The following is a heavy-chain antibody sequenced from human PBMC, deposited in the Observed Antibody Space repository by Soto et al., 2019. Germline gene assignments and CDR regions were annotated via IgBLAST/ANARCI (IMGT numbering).Heavy chain of an antibody. J-gene: IGHJ5*02. D-gene: IGHD6-19*01. Sequence: PSETLSLTCAVHGGSFSGYFWTWIRQPPGKGLEWIGYIYYSGSTNYNPSLKSRVTISVDTSKNQFSLKLSSVTAADTAVYYCASTPYSSGWYSWFDPWGQGTLVTVSS. CDR1: GGSFSGYF. CDR3: ASTPYSSGWYSWFDP. V-gene: IGHV4-59*01. CDR2: IYYSGST.